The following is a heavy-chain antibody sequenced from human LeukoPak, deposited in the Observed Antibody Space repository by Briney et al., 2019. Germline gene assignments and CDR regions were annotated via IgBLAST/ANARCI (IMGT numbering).Heavy chain of an antibody. D-gene: IGHD3-3*01. CDR3: ARDQSYYDFWSGSKYYYYGMDV. Sequence: AGSLRLSCAASGFTFSSYAMHWVRQAPGKGLEGVAVISYDGSNKHYADSVKGRFTISRDNSKNTLYLQMNSLRAEDTAVYYWARDQSYYDFWSGSKYYYYGMDVWGEGTTVTVSS. J-gene: IGHJ6*04. CDR2: ISYDGSNK. CDR1: GFTFSSYA. V-gene: IGHV3-30-3*01.